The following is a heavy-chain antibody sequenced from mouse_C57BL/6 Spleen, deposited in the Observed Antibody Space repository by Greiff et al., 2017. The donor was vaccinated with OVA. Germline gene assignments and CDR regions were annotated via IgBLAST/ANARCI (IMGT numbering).Heavy chain of an antibody. Sequence: EVQLVESGPGLVKPSQSLSLTCSVTGYSITSGYYWNWIRQFPGNKLEWMGYISYDGSNNYNPSLKNRISITRDTSKNQFFLKLNSVTTEDTATYYCARGYDGYYEVWGTGTTVTVSS. D-gene: IGHD2-3*01. CDR2: ISYDGSN. CDR1: GYSITSGYY. V-gene: IGHV3-6*01. CDR3: ARGYDGYYEV. J-gene: IGHJ1*03.